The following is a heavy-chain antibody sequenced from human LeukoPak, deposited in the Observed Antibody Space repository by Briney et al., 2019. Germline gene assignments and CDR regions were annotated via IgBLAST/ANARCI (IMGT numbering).Heavy chain of an antibody. CDR3: AREGSEGYYYYYGMDV. J-gene: IGHJ6*02. CDR2: INPNSGGT. Sequence: ASVKVSCKASGYTFTGYYMHWVRQAPGQGLEWMGRINPNSGGTNYAQKFQGRVTMTRDTSISTAYMELSRLRSDDTAVYYCAREGSEGYYYYYGMDVWGQGTTVTVSS. V-gene: IGHV1-2*06. CDR1: GYTFTGYY.